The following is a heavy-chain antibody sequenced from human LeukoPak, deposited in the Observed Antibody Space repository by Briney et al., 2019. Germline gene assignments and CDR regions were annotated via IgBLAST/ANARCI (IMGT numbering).Heavy chain of an antibody. D-gene: IGHD3-22*01. Sequence: SETLSLTCTVSGGSISSYYRSWIRQPPGKGLEWIGYIYYSGSTNYNPSLKSRVTISVDTSKNQFSLKLSSVTAADTAVYYCARAYYYDSSGYYYGPYYYGMDVWGQGTTVTVSS. CDR1: GGSISSYY. CDR2: IYYSGST. V-gene: IGHV4-59*01. CDR3: ARAYYYDSSGYYYGPYYYGMDV. J-gene: IGHJ6*02.